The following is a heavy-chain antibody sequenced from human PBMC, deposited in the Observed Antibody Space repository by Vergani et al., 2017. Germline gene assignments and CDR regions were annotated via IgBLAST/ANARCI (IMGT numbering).Heavy chain of an antibody. V-gene: IGHV3-33*01. CDR2: TWYDGNNK. D-gene: IGHD1-14*01. J-gene: IGHJ5*02. Sequence: QVQLVESGGGVVQPGRSLRLSCAASGFTFNQYGMHWVRQAPGKGLEWVAVTWYDGNNKQYADSVKGRFTISRDNSKSTMYLQMNSLRDEDTGVYYCARDLQLLYNRVDPWGQGTLVTVSS. CDR1: GFTFNQYG. CDR3: ARDLQLLYNRVDP.